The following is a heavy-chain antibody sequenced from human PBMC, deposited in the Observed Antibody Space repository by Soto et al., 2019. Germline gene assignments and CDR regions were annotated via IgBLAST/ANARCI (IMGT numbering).Heavy chain of an antibody. CDR2: ISAYNGNT. CDR1: GYTFTSYG. V-gene: IGHV1-18*01. CDR3: ARLRLPLTIASSADNYYYHYFMYF. J-gene: IGHJ6*03. Sequence: ASVKVSCKASGYTFTSYGISWVRQAPGQGLEWMGWISAYNGNTNYAQKLQGRVTMTTDTSTSTAYMELRSLRSDDTAVYYCARLRLPLTIASSADNYYYHYFMYFCXQGSTVPVSS. D-gene: IGHD6-13*01.